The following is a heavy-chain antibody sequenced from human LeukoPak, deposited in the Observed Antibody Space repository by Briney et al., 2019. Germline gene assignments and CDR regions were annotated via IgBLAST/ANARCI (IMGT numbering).Heavy chain of an antibody. CDR1: GGSFSGYS. D-gene: IGHD6-13*01. J-gene: IGHJ4*02. CDR2: INHSGST. CDR3: ASRIAAAGLDY. Sequence: PSETGSLTCAVYGGSFSGYSWSWVRQPPGKGLEWIGEINHSGSTNYNPSLKSRVTISVDTSKNQFSLKLSSVTAADPAVYYCASRIAAAGLDYWGQGTLVTVSS. V-gene: IGHV4-34*01.